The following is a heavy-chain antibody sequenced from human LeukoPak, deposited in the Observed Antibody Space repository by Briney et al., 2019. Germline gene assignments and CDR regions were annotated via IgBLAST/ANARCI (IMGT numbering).Heavy chain of an antibody. CDR3: ANGAHPDSSHYYFDY. D-gene: IGHD2-2*01. J-gene: IGHJ4*02. CDR2: ITGRGVRT. CDR1: GFTFSRYD. Sequence: PGGSLRLSCAASGFTFSRYDMSWVRQAPGKGLEWVSAITGRGVRTYNGDSVKGRFTISRDTSKNTVYLQMNSLRGDDTAVYYCANGAHPDSSHYYFDYWGQGALVTVSS. V-gene: IGHV3-23*01.